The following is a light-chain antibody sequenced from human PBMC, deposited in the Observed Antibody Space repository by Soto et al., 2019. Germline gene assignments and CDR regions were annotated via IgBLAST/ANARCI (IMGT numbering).Light chain of an antibody. CDR2: AAS. Sequence: AIQMTQSPSSLSASVGDRVTITCRASQGIRNDLGWYQQKPGKAPKLLIYAASSLQSGVPSRFSGSGSGTDFTLTISSLQPEDFAVYFCQQYADWPKTFGQGTKVDIK. CDR1: QGIRND. CDR3: QQYADWPKT. J-gene: IGKJ1*01. V-gene: IGKV1-6*01.